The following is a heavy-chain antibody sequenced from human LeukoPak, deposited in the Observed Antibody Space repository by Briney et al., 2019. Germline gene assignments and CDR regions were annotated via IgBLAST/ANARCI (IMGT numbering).Heavy chain of an antibody. CDR3: ARDGSLAADLDY. J-gene: IGHJ4*02. CDR1: GFTFSSYW. Sequence: GGSLRLSCAASGFTFSSYWMHWVRQAPGKGLVWVSRINSDGSSTSYADSVKGRSTISRDNAKNTLYLQMNSLRAEDTAVHYCARDGSLAADLDYWGQGTLVTVSS. V-gene: IGHV3-74*01. D-gene: IGHD6-25*01. CDR2: INSDGSST.